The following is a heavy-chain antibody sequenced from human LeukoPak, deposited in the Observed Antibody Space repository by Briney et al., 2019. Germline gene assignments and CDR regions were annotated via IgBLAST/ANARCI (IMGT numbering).Heavy chain of an antibody. Sequence: SETLSLTCTVSGGSISTHYWSWIRQSPGKGLEWIGSIYYSGSTNHNPSLKSRVSISVDTSKNQFSLELSSVTAADTAVYYCAVNSTKHTFDIWGQGTMVTVSS. V-gene: IGHV4-59*08. CDR2: IYYSGST. CDR3: AVNSTKHTFDI. J-gene: IGHJ3*02. CDR1: GGSISTHY. D-gene: IGHD5/OR15-5a*01.